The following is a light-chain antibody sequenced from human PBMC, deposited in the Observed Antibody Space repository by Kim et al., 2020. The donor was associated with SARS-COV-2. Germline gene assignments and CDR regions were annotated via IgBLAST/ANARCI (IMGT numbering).Light chain of an antibody. CDR1: SSDVGGYNY. CDR2: ELD. V-gene: IGLV2-8*01. Sequence: GPPGQSVAISCTGTSSDVGGYNYVSWYQQHPGKAPKLMIYELDKRPSGVPDRFSGSKSGNTASLTVSGLQAEDEADYYCSSYAGSNNVLFGGGTQLTVL. CDR3: SSYAGSNNVL. J-gene: IGLJ2*01.